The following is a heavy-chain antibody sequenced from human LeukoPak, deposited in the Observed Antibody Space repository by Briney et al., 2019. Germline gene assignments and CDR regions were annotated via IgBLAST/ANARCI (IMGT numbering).Heavy chain of an antibody. V-gene: IGHV4-39*07. CDR2: IYYSGST. D-gene: IGHD4-17*01. CDR1: GGSISSSSYY. CDR3: ARRTVTTGMTYYYYMDV. J-gene: IGHJ6*03. Sequence: SETLSLTCTVSGGSISSSSYYWGWIRQPPGKGLEWIGSIYYSGSTYYNPSLKSRVTISVDTSKNQFSLKLSSVTAADTAVYYCARRTVTTGMTYYYYMDVWGKGTTVTVSS.